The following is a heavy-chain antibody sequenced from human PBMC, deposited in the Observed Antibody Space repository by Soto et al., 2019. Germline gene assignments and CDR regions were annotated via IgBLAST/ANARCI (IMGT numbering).Heavy chain of an antibody. CDR1: GYSISSGYY. Sequence: SETLSLTCTVSGYSISSGYYWGWIRQPPGKGLEWIGSIYHSGSTYYNPSLKSRVTISVDTSKNQFSLKLSSVTAADTAVYYCAITNHPTGTDDAFDIWGQGTMVTVSS. J-gene: IGHJ3*02. CDR3: AITNHPTGTDDAFDI. V-gene: IGHV4-38-2*02. CDR2: IYHSGST. D-gene: IGHD1-1*01.